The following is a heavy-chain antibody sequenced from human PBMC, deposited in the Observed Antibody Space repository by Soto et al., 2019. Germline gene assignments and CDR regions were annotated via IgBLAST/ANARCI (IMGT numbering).Heavy chain of an antibody. CDR3: ARGSPSIGGGGNGYGLDSYFDS. CDR2: IIPLFGTP. CDR1: GVTFSTSG. V-gene: IGHV1-69*01. D-gene: IGHD2-21*01. J-gene: IGHJ4*03. Sequence: QVQLVQSGAEVKKPGSSLKVSCKTSGVTFSTSGISWVRQGPGQGLEWMGGIIPLFGTPKYARKFQGRVSITAEDSATPTNLELSGLSPDDTAIYYCARGSPSIGGGGNGYGLDSYFDSWGQGPQVAV.